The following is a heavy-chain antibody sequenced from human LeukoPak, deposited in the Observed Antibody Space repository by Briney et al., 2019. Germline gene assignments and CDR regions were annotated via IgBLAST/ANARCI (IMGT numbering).Heavy chain of an antibody. Sequence: GSLRLSCAASGITFSNYVMSWVRQAPGKGLEWVSAISGGGRNTYYAASVKGRFTISRDSSKNMLHLQMNSLRAEDTAVYYCAKDRTSMVTTGLDYWGQGTLVTVSS. CDR3: AKDRTSMVTTGLDY. CDR2: ISGGGRNT. V-gene: IGHV3-23*01. D-gene: IGHD4-17*01. CDR1: GITFSNYV. J-gene: IGHJ4*02.